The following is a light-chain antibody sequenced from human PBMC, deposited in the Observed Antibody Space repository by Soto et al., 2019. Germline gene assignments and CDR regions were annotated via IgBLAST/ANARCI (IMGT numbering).Light chain of an antibody. CDR1: PSVTNY. J-gene: IGKJ5*01. CDR2: GAF. Sequence: EIVLTQYPATLSLSPGERATLSCRASPSVTNYLAWYQQKPGQPPRLLIYGAFNRAAGIPARFSGSGSGTDFTLTISSLEPEDSAVYYCQQRNIWPPVTFGQGTRLEI. CDR3: QQRNIWPPVT. V-gene: IGKV3-11*01.